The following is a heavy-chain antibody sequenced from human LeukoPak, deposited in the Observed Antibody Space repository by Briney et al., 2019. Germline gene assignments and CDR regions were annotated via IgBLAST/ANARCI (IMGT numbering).Heavy chain of an antibody. J-gene: IGHJ5*02. Sequence: GRSLRLSCAASGFTFSSNAISWVRHAPAKGLERDSAGSGGGGSTYYADAVKGRFTISRDNSKNTLYLQMNSLRAEDTAVYYCAKDPYSSGWYFWFDPWGQGTLVTVSS. CDR1: GFTFSSNA. CDR2: GSGGGGST. V-gene: IGHV3-23*01. CDR3: AKDPYSSGWYFWFDP. D-gene: IGHD6-19*01.